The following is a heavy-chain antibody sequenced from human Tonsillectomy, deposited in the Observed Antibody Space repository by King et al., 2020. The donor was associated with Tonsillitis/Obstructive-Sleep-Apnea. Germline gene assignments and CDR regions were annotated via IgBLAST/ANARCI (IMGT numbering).Heavy chain of an antibody. CDR3: AKDEEYSSSANFDY. V-gene: IGHV3-9*01. J-gene: IGHJ4*02. Sequence: VQLVESGGGLVQPGRSLRLSCAASGFTFDDYAMHWVRQAPGKGLEWVSGISWNSGSIGYADSVKGRFTISRDNAKNSLYLQMNSLRAEDTALYYCAKDEEYSSSANFDYWGQRTLVTVSS. CDR1: GFTFDDYA. D-gene: IGHD6-6*01. CDR2: ISWNSGSI.